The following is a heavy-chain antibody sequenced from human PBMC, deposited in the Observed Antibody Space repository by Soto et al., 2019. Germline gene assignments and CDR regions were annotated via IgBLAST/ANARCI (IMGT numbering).Heavy chain of an antibody. CDR3: ARDRNYGAWGTNWFDP. CDR2: ISAYNGNT. Sequence: QVQLVQSGAEVKKPGASVKVSCKASGYTFTNYGISWVRQAPGQGLEWVGWISAYNGNTNYAQKLQGRVTMTTDTSTSTAYMELRSLRSDDTAVYYCARDRNYGAWGTNWFDPWGQGTLVTVSS. D-gene: IGHD3-10*01. J-gene: IGHJ5*02. CDR1: GYTFTNYG. V-gene: IGHV1-18*01.